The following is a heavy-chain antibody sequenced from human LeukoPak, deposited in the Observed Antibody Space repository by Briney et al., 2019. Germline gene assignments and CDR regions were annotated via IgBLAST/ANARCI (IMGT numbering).Heavy chain of an antibody. CDR3: ARGGYYGSGNDFRFDP. CDR1: GGSISRYY. Sequence: PSETLSLTCTVSGGSISRYYWSWIRQPPGKGLEWIGYKDYSGSTNYNPSLKSRVTISVDTSKNQFSLKLSSVTAADTAVYYCARGGYYGSGNDFRFDPWGQGTLVTVSS. J-gene: IGHJ5*02. D-gene: IGHD3-10*01. CDR2: KDYSGST. V-gene: IGHV4-59*01.